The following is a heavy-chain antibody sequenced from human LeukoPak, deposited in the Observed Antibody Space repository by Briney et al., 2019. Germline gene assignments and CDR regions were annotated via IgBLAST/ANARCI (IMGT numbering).Heavy chain of an antibody. J-gene: IGHJ4*02. CDR1: GGSFSGYY. CDR3: AKDAWAGGY. CDR2: INHSGST. V-gene: IGHV4-34*01. D-gene: IGHD1-26*01. Sequence: PSETLSLTCAVYGGSFSGYYWSWIRQPPGKGLEWIGEINHSGSTNYNPSLKSRVTISVDTSKNQFSLKLSSVTAADTAVYYCAKDAWAGGYWGQGTLVTVSS.